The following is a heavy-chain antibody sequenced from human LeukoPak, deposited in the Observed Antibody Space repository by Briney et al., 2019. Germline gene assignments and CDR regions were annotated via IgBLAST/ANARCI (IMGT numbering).Heavy chain of an antibody. D-gene: IGHD2-2*01. CDR2: ISSSSSYI. Sequence: GGSLRLSCAASGFTFSSYSMNWVRQAPGKGLEWVSSISSSSSYIYYADSVKGRFTISRDNAKNSLYLQMNSLRAEDTAVYYCAREGCSSTSCYAYYYYGMDVWGQGTTVTVSS. V-gene: IGHV3-21*01. CDR3: AREGCSSTSCYAYYYYGMDV. CDR1: GFTFSSYS. J-gene: IGHJ6*02.